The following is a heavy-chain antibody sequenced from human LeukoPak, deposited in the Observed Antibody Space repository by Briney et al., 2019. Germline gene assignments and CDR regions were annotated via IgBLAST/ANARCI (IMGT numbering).Heavy chain of an antibody. CDR3: AQSGGYDDY. J-gene: IGHJ4*02. Sequence: GGSLRLSCGASGFTFDDYAMHWVRQAPGKGLEWVSGISWNSGSIGYADSVKGRFTISRDNAKNSLYLQMNSLRAEDTALYYCAQSGGYDDYWGQGTLVTVSS. V-gene: IGHV3-9*01. D-gene: IGHD5-12*01. CDR2: ISWNSGSI. CDR1: GFTFDDYA.